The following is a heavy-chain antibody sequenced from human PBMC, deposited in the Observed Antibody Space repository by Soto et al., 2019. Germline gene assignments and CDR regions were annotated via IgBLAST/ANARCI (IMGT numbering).Heavy chain of an antibody. Sequence: GASVKVSCKASGYTFTSYGISWVRQAPGQGLEWMGWISAYNGNTNYAQKLQGRGTMTTDTSTSTAYMELRSLRSDDTAVYYCARSGSYYRDYYYYYGMDVWGQGTTVTVSS. CDR2: ISAYNGNT. V-gene: IGHV1-18*01. CDR1: GYTFTSYG. CDR3: ARSGSYYRDYYYYYGMDV. D-gene: IGHD1-26*01. J-gene: IGHJ6*02.